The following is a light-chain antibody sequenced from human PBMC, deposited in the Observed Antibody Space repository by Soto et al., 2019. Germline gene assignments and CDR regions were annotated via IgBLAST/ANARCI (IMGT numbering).Light chain of an antibody. CDR2: DAS. Sequence: GDRVTITCRASQSISSWLAWYQQKPGEAPKLLIYDASSLESGVPSRFSGSGSGTEFTLTISSLQPDDFATYYCQQYNSYPITFGQGTRLEIK. V-gene: IGKV1-5*01. J-gene: IGKJ5*01. CDR3: QQYNSYPIT. CDR1: QSISSW.